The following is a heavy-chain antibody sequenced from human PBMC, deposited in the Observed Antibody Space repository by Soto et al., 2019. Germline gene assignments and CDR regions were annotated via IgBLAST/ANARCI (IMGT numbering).Heavy chain of an antibody. CDR1: GGSISSGDYY. J-gene: IGHJ4*02. CDR3: ARVGAITMVRGVLDY. D-gene: IGHD3-10*01. Sequence: PSETLSLTCTVSGGSISSGDYYWSWIRQPPGKGLEWIGYIYYSGSTYYNPSLKSRVTISVDTSKNQFCLKLSSVTAADTAVYYCARVGAITMVRGVLDYWGQGTLVTVS. CDR2: IYYSGST. V-gene: IGHV4-30-4*01.